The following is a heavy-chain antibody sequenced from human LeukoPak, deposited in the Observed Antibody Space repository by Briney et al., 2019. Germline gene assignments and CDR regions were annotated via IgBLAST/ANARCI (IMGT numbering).Heavy chain of an antibody. Sequence: SETLSLTCSVSGGSISGSNYFWGWIRQPPGKGLEWIGSIYYSGSTYYNPSLKSRVTISVDTSKNQFSLRLSSVTAADTAVYYCARGRLLMRFDPWGQGTLVTVSS. CDR3: ARGRLLMRFDP. V-gene: IGHV4-39*01. D-gene: IGHD3-16*01. CDR2: IYYSGST. J-gene: IGHJ5*02. CDR1: GGSISGSNYF.